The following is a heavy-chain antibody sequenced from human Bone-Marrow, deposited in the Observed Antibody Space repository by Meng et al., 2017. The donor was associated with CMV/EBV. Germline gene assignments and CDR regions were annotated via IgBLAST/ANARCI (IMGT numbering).Heavy chain of an antibody. D-gene: IGHD3-10*01. CDR3: ATYSGSGSYPYYFDS. CDR2: VVPIFERP. J-gene: IGHJ4*02. Sequence: SGGTFSNHAGSWVRQAPGQGLEWMGGVVPIFERPNYAQRFQGRLTITTDASTSTADMELRSLRSEDTAVYYCATYSGSGSYPYYFDSWGQGTLVTVSS. CDR1: GGTFSNHA. V-gene: IGHV1-69*05.